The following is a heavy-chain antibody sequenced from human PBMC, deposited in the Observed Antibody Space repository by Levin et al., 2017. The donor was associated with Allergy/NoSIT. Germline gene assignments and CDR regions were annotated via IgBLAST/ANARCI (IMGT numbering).Heavy chain of an antibody. D-gene: IGHD6-13*01. CDR3: ARERPLAAATTYYYYYGMDV. CDR2: ISYDGSNK. Sequence: GGSLRLSCAASGFTFSSYAMHWVRQAPGKGLEWVAVISYDGSNKYYADSVKGRFTISRDNSKNTLYLQMNSLRAEDTAVYYCARERPLAAATTYYYYYGMDVWGQGTTVTVSS. J-gene: IGHJ6*02. V-gene: IGHV3-30-3*01. CDR1: GFTFSSYA.